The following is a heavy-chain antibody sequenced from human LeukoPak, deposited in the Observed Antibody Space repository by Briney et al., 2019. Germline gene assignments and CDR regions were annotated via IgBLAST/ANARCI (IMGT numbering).Heavy chain of an antibody. D-gene: IGHD3-22*01. V-gene: IGHV3-66*01. Sequence: GGSLRLSCAASGFTVSSNYMSWVRQAPGKGLEWVSVIYSGGSTYYADSVKGRFTISRDNSKNTLYLQMNSLRAEDTAVYYCARGSSSGYYSRDYWYFDLWGRGTLVSVSS. J-gene: IGHJ2*01. CDR1: GFTVSSNY. CDR3: ARGSSSGYYSRDYWYFDL. CDR2: IYSGGST.